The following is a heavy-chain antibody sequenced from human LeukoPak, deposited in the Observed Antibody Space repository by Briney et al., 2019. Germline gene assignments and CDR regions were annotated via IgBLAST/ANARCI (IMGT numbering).Heavy chain of an antibody. CDR2: ISAYNGNT. D-gene: IGHD6-13*01. CDR1: GYTFTSYG. Sequence: ASVKVSCKASGYTFTSYGISWVRQAPGQGLEWMGWISAYNGNTNYAQKLQGRVTMTTDTSTSTAYMELRSLRSDDTAVYYCARVPIAAAATTYYYYYYYTDVWGKGTTVTVSS. CDR3: ARVPIAAAATTYYYYYYYTDV. V-gene: IGHV1-18*01. J-gene: IGHJ6*03.